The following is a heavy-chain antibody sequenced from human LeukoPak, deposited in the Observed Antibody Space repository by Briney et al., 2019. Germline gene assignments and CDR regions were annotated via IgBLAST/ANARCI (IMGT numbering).Heavy chain of an antibody. J-gene: IGHJ4*02. D-gene: IGHD4-23*01. CDR3: AKDFGDYGGPDY. CDR2: ISYDGSNK. CDR1: GFTFSSYG. Sequence: GGSLRLSCAASGFTFSSYGMHWVRQAPGKGLEWVAVISYDGSNKYYTDSVKGRFTISRDNSKNTLYLQMNSLRGEDTAVYYCAKDFGDYGGPDYWGQGTLVTVSS. V-gene: IGHV3-30*18.